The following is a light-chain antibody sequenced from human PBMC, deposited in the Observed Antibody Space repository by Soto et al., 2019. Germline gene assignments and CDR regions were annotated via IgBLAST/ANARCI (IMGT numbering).Light chain of an antibody. CDR1: SSNIGGNS. CDR2: DDD. Sequence: QSVMSQPPSVSAAPGQRVTISCSGSSSNIGGNSVSWYQQLPGTAPKLLIYDDDQLPSGIPDRFSGSKSGTSATLGITGFQTGDEADYYCGSWDSSLSAYVFGTGTKLTVL. J-gene: IGLJ1*01. CDR3: GSWDSSLSAYV. V-gene: IGLV1-51*01.